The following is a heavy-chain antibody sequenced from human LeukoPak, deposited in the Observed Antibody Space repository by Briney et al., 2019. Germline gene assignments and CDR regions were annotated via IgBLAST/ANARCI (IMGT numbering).Heavy chain of an antibody. Sequence: PSETLSLTCTASGGSISSSSYYWGWIRQPPGKGLEWIGSIYYSGSTYYNPSLKSRVTISVGTSKNQFSLKLSSVTAADTAVYYCARHKNRVLLWFGEENNWFDPWGQGTLVTVSS. CDR3: ARHKNRVLLWFGEENNWFDP. V-gene: IGHV4-39*01. CDR2: IYYSGST. J-gene: IGHJ5*02. D-gene: IGHD3-10*01. CDR1: GGSISSSSYY.